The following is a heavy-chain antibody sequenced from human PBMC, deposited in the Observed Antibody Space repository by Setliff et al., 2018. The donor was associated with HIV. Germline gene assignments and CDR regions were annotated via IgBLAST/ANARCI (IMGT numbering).Heavy chain of an antibody. J-gene: IGHJ4*02. V-gene: IGHV5-51*01. Sequence: GESLKISCKGSGYSFSSYWIGWVRQMPGKGLEWTGIIHPGDSDTRYSPSIQGQVTISADKSINTAYLQWSSLQASDTAIYFCTRQTREAPYYFDYWGQGTLVTVSS. CDR1: GYSFSSYW. CDR3: TRQTREAPYYFDY. CDR2: IHPGDSDT.